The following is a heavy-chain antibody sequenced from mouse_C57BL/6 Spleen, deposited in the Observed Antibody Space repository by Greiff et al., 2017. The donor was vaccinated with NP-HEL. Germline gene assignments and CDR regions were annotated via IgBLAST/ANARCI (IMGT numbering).Heavy chain of an antibody. CDR1: GYSFTDYY. V-gene: IGHV1-19*01. CDR2: INPYNGGT. J-gene: IGHJ2*01. D-gene: IGHD4-1*02. CDR3: ARGRQLVYYFDY. Sequence: EVQLQQSGPVLVKPGASVKMSCKASGYSFTDYYMNWVKQSHGKSLEWIGVINPYNGGTSYNQKFKGKATLTVAKSSSTAYMELNILTSEDSAVYYCARGRQLVYYFDYWGQGTTLTVSS.